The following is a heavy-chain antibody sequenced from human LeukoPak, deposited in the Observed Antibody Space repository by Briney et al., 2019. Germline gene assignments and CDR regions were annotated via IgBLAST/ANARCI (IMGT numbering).Heavy chain of an antibody. V-gene: IGHV4-34*01. J-gene: IGHJ5*02. Sequence: PSETLSLTCAVYGGSFSGYYWSWIRQPPGKGLEWIGEINHSGSTNYSPSLKSRVTISVDTSKNQFSLKLSSVTAADTAVYYCARLLDGNWFDPWGQGTLVTVSS. CDR1: GGSFSGYY. CDR3: ARLLDGNWFDP. D-gene: IGHD3-3*01. CDR2: INHSGST.